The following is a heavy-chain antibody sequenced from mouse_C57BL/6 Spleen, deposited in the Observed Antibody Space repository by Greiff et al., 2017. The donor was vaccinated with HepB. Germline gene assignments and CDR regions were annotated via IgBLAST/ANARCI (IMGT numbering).Heavy chain of an antibody. CDR2: IYPGSGST. D-gene: IGHD2-14*01. V-gene: IGHV1-55*01. CDR1: GYTFTSYW. J-gene: IGHJ4*01. CDR3: ARGGTDYAMDY. Sequence: QVQLQQPGAELVKPGASVKLSCKASGYTFTSYWITWVKQRPGQGLEWIGYIYPGSGSTNYNEKFKSKATLTVDTSSSTAYMQLSSLTSEDSAVYDCARGGTDYAMDYWGKGTTVTVSS.